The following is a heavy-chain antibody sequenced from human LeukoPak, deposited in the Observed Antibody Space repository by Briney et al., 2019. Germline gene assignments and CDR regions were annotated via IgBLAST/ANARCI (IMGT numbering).Heavy chain of an antibody. CDR2: IYHSGST. V-gene: IGHV4-38-2*02. J-gene: IGHJ3*02. D-gene: IGHD2-15*01. CDR1: GYSISSGYY. Sequence: SETLSLTCTVSGYSISSGYYWGWIRPPPGKGLEWIGSIYHSGSTYYNPSLKSRVTISVDTSKNQLSLKLSSVTAADTAVYYCARDAFLYCSGGSCYGGAFDIWGQGTMVTVSS. CDR3: ARDAFLYCSGGSCYGGAFDI.